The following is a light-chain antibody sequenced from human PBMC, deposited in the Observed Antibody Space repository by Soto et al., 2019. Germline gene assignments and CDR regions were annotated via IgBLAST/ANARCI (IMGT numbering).Light chain of an antibody. CDR3: QQYSDYPWT. Sequence: DIQMTQSPSTRSSSVGDRLTITCRASQSISIWLAWYQQKPGKAPKVLISDASSLKSGVPSRFSGSGFGTEFTLTISSLQPDDFATYYCQQYSDYPWTFGQGTKVDIK. CDR2: DAS. CDR1: QSISIW. J-gene: IGKJ1*01. V-gene: IGKV1-5*01.